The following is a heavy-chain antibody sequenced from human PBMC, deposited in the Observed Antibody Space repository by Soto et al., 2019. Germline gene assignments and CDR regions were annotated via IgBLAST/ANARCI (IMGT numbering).Heavy chain of an antibody. CDR1: GYSFTSYW. D-gene: IGHD3-3*01. CDR2: IYPGDSDT. CDR3: VTSLRFLEWLFDY. Sequence: GESLKISCKGSGYSFTSYWIGCVRQMPGKGLEWMGIIYPGDSDTRYSPSFQGQVTISADKSISTAYLQWSSLKASDTAMYYCVTSLRFLEWLFDYWGQGTLVTVS. V-gene: IGHV5-51*01. J-gene: IGHJ4*02.